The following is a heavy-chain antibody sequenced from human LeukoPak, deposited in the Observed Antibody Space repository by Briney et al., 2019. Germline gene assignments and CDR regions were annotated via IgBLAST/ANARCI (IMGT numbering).Heavy chain of an antibody. CDR1: GFTFSSYS. CDR3: ARGSYGAVDY. D-gene: IGHD4/OR15-4a*01. Sequence: GGSLRLSCATSGFTFSSYSINWFRQAPGKGLEWVSYISSFSSTIYYADSVKGRFTISRDNAKNSLYLQMNSLRDEGTAVYYCARGSYGAVDYWGQGTLVTISS. J-gene: IGHJ4*02. CDR2: ISSFSSTI. V-gene: IGHV3-48*02.